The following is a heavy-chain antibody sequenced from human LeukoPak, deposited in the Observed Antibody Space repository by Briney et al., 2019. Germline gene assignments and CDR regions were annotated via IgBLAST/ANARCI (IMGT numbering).Heavy chain of an antibody. CDR3: ASVISGSSFDY. V-gene: IGHV3-74*01. CDR2: IDSDGSST. D-gene: IGHD5-12*01. Sequence: GGSLRLSCAASGFTFSSYWMAWVRQYPGKGLVWVSRIDSDGSSTIYADSVKGRFTISRDNAKNTLYLQMSSLRAEDTAVYYCASVISGSSFDYWGQGTLVTVSS. CDR1: GFTFSSYW. J-gene: IGHJ4*02.